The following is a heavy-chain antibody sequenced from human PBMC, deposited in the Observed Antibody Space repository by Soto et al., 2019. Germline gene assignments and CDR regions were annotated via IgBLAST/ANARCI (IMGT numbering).Heavy chain of an antibody. CDR3: ARQRTTVVTQAYFDH. Sequence: TSETLSLTCIVSGESIGSSSYYWGWIRQPPGKGLEWIGSIYYSGRTYYNPSFKSRVTISIDTSKNQFSLKLSSVTATDTAVYYCARQRTTVVTQAYFDHWGQGALVTASS. CDR1: GESIGSSSYY. CDR2: IYYSGRT. V-gene: IGHV4-39*01. J-gene: IGHJ4*02. D-gene: IGHD2-21*02.